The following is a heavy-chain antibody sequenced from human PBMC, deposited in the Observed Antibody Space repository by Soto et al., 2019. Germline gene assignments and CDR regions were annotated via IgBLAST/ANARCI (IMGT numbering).Heavy chain of an antibody. V-gene: IGHV3-23*01. J-gene: IGHJ5*02. CDR3: ASSSTVLLSTAMTGWFDP. CDR2: ISGSGGST. Sequence: GESLKISCAASGFTFSSYAMSWVRQAPGKGLEWVSAISGSGGSTYYADSVKGRFTISRDNSKNTLYLQMNSLRAEDTAVYYCASSSTVLLSTAMTGWFDPWGQGTLVTVSS. D-gene: IGHD3-10*01. CDR1: GFTFSSYA.